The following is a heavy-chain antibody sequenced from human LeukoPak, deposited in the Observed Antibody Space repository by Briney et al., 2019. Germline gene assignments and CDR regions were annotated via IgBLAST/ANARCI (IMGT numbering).Heavy chain of an antibody. J-gene: IGHJ4*02. CDR2: INHDGTKK. CDR1: GFTFNTCG. V-gene: IGHV3-30*02. Sequence: GGSLRLSCAASGFTFNTCGMHWVRQAPGKGLEWVAFINHDGTKKDYADSVKGRLTISRDTSKNTLYLQMNSLRVEDTAVYYCVKDFHNSWTFDYWGQGTLVTVSS. CDR3: VKDFHNSWTFDY. D-gene: IGHD6-13*01.